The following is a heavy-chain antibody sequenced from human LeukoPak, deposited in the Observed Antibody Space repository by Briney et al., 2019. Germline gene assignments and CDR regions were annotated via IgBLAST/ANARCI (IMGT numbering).Heavy chain of an antibody. CDR2: IRQDGNET. Sequence: GGSLRLSCVASDFIFSQYWMSWVRQAPGKGLEWVANIRQDGNETYYVDSVKGRFTISRDNAKKSLYLRMNSLRADDTAVYYCGLGGFDYWGQGTLVTVSS. CDR1: DFIFSQYW. CDR3: GLGGFDY. V-gene: IGHV3-7*01. J-gene: IGHJ4*02. D-gene: IGHD2-15*01.